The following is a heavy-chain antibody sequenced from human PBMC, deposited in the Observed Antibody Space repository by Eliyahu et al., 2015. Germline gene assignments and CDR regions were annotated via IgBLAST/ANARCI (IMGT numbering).Heavy chain of an antibody. CDR1: XGSISTSNHY. Sequence: QLHLQESGPGLVTPSETLSLSCTVXXGSISTSNHYWGWIRQPPGKGLEWIGSISASEXTYYSTSLKTRVTLSVDTSKNQFALKLYSVTATDSAVYYCARQNVTLTRGIIRGLHWCDPWGQGTLVTVSS. CDR2: ISASEXT. D-gene: IGHD3-10*01. V-gene: IGHV4-39*01. CDR3: ARQNVTLTRGIIRGLHWCDP. J-gene: IGHJ5*02.